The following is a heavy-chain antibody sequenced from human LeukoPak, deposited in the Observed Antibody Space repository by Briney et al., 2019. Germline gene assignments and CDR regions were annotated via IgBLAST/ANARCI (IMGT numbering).Heavy chain of an antibody. V-gene: IGHV1-18*01. Sequence: ASVKVSCKASGYTFTSYGISWVRQAPGQGLEWMGWISAYNGNTNYAQKLQGRVTMTTDTSTSTAYMELRSLRSDDTAVYYCARGGGNFWSGYSYYYYMDVWGKGTTVTVSS. CDR1: GYTFTSYG. D-gene: IGHD3-3*01. CDR3: ARGGGNFWSGYSYYYYMDV. CDR2: ISAYNGNT. J-gene: IGHJ6*03.